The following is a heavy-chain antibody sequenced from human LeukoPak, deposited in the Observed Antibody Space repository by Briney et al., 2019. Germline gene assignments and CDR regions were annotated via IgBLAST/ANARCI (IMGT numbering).Heavy chain of an antibody. CDR1: GFTFSNAW. Sequence: GGSLRLSCAASGFTFSNAWMSWVRQAPGKGLEWVGRIKSKTDGGTTDYAAPVKGRFTISRDDSKNTLYLQMNSLKTEDTAVYYCTTARSYIAAAGTFDYWGQGTLVTVSS. V-gene: IGHV3-15*01. D-gene: IGHD6-13*01. CDR3: TTARSYIAAAGTFDY. J-gene: IGHJ4*02. CDR2: IKSKTDGGTT.